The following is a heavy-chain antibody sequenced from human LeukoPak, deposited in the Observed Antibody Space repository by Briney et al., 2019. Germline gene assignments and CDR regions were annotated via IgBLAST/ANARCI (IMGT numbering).Heavy chain of an antibody. D-gene: IGHD2-2*01. Sequence: GGSLRLSCAASGFTFSSYSMNWVRQAPGKGLGWGSSISNSGSYIYYADSVKGRFTISRDNAKNSLYLQMNSLRAEDTAVYYCANHLACGSTSCPPFDYWGQGTLVTVSS. CDR2: ISNSGSYI. V-gene: IGHV3-21*01. CDR1: GFTFSSYS. CDR3: ANHLACGSTSCPPFDY. J-gene: IGHJ4*02.